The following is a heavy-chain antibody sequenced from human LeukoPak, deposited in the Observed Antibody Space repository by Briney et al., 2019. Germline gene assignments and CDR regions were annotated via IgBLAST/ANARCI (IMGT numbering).Heavy chain of an antibody. V-gene: IGHV1-3*01. CDR1: GYTFTSYG. J-gene: IGHJ3*02. CDR2: INAGNGNT. Sequence: GASVKVSCKASGYTFTSYGISWVRQAPGQRLEWMGWINAGNGNTKYSQKFQGRVTITRDTSASTAYMELSSLRSEDTAVYYCETAAGDAFDIWGQGTMVTVSS. CDR3: ETAAGDAFDI. D-gene: IGHD6-13*01.